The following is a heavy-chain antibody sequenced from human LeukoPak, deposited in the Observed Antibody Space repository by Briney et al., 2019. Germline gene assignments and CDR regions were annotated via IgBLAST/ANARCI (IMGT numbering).Heavy chain of an antibody. CDR1: GFAFSTYA. CDR3: ATDGGRVIRANFDY. Sequence: GGSLRLSCAASGFAFSTYAMHWVRQAPGKGLEWVAVISYDGSNKYYADSVKGRFTISRDNSKNTLSLQMNSLRTEDAAVYYCATDGGRVIRANFDYWGQGTLVTVSS. V-gene: IGHV3-30-3*01. CDR2: ISYDGSNK. D-gene: IGHD2-21*01. J-gene: IGHJ4*02.